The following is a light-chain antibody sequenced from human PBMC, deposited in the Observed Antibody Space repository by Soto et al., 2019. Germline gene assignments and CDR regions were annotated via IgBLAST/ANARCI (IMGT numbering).Light chain of an antibody. V-gene: IGKV1-5*01. CDR3: QQYNSYPRT. Sequence: DIQRTQSPSSLSASVGDRVTITCRASQSISSYLNWYQQKPGKAPKLLIYAASSLESGVPSRFSGSGSGTEFTLTISSLQPDDFATYYCQQYNSYPRTFGQGTKVDIK. CDR1: QSISSY. J-gene: IGKJ1*01. CDR2: AAS.